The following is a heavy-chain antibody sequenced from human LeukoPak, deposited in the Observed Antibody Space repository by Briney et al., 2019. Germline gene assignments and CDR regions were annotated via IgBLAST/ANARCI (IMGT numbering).Heavy chain of an antibody. V-gene: IGHV3-30*04. CDR2: ISYDGSNK. J-gene: IGHJ4*02. Sequence: GRSLRLSCAASGFTFNSYAMHWVRQAPGKGLEWVAVISYDGSNKYCADSVKGRFTISRDNSKNTLYLQMNSLRAEDTAAYYCARGLHYDILTGYLQFDYWGQGTLVTVSS. CDR1: GFTFNSYA. D-gene: IGHD3-9*01. CDR3: ARGLHYDILTGYLQFDY.